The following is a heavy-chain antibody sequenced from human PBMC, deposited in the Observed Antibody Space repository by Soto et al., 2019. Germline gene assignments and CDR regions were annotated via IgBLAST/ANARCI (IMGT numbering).Heavy chain of an antibody. V-gene: IGHV4-59*08. J-gene: IGHJ4*02. CDR1: GGSISSYY. Sequence: SETLSLTCTVSGGSISSYYWSWIRQPPGKGLEWIGHIYYSGSTNYNPSLKSRVTISVDTSNNQFSLKLSSVTAADTAVYYCARRGGAAFDYWGQGTLVTVSS. D-gene: IGHD1-26*01. CDR3: ARRGGAAFDY. CDR2: IYYSGST.